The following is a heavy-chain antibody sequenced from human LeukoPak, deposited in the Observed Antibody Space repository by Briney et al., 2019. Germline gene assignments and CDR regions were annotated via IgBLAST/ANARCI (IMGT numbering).Heavy chain of an antibody. CDR3: AKLPWGDHDLFDY. Sequence: GGSLRLSCAASGFTFSSYGMHWVRQAPGKGLEWVAVISYDGSNKYYADSVKGRFTISRDNSKNTLYLQMNSLRAEDTAVYYRAKLPWGDHDLFDYWGQGTLVTVSS. D-gene: IGHD2-21*02. V-gene: IGHV3-30*18. J-gene: IGHJ4*02. CDR2: ISYDGSNK. CDR1: GFTFSSYG.